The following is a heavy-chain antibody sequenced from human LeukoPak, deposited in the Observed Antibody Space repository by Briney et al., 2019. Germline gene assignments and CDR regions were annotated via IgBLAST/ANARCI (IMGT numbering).Heavy chain of an antibody. CDR2: IGSSGVTT. V-gene: IGHV3-23*01. CDR1: GFTFSSYA. J-gene: IGHJ5*02. D-gene: IGHD5-24*01. CDR3: AKARGRGSLKSADWFDP. Sequence: TGGSLRLSCAASGFTFSSYAMNWVRQAPGKGLEWVSSIGSSGVTTYYADSVKGRFTISRDNSKNTLYLQMNSLRAEDTAVYYCAKARGRGSLKSADWFDPWDQGTPVTVSS.